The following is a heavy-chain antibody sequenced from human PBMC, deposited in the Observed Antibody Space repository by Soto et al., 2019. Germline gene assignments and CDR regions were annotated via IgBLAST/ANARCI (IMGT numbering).Heavy chain of an antibody. CDR3: AREPGHYYGMDV. J-gene: IGHJ6*02. CDR1: GFPFSSSW. V-gene: IGHV3-74*03. Sequence: EVPLMESGGGLVQPGESLRLSCAASGFPFSSSWMHWVRQAPGKGLVWVARINSDESTRTYADSVKGRFTISRDNAKNTLYLQMNSLKAEDTAVYYCAREPGHYYGMDVWGQGTTVTVSS. CDR2: INSDESTR.